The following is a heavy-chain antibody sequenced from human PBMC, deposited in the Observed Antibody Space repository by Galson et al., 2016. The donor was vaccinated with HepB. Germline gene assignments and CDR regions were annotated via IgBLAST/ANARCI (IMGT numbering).Heavy chain of an antibody. CDR1: GLTFSSYS. J-gene: IGHJ4*02. Sequence: SLRLSCAASGLTFSSYSMNWVRQAPGKGLEWVSYISYSSTIYYADSVKGRFTISRDNAKNSLYLQMNSLRDENTAVYYCATAYSSGWYFAYWGQGTLVTVSS. CDR2: ISYSSTI. D-gene: IGHD6-19*01. V-gene: IGHV3-48*02. CDR3: ATAYSSGWYFAY.